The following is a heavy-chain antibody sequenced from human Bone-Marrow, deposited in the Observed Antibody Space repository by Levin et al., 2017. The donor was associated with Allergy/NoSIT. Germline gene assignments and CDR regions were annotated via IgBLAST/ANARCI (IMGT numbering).Heavy chain of an antibody. CDR1: GCTFSSYW. Sequence: PGGSLRLSCAGSGCTFSSYWMTWVRQAPGKGLDWVANIKPDGSRQNYVDSVKGRFTISRDNSKNSVSLQMSNLRADDTAVYYCARDWNGGGWSNDYWGQGTLVTVSS. CDR3: ARDWNGGGWSNDY. D-gene: IGHD4-23*01. CDR2: IKPDGSRQ. V-gene: IGHV3-7*01. J-gene: IGHJ4*02.